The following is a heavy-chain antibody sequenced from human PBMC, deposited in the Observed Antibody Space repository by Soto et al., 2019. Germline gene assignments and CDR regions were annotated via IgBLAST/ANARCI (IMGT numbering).Heavy chain of an antibody. Sequence: SETLCRTCTVSGGSISSGGYYWSWILQHPGKGLEWIGYIYYSGSTYYNPSLKSRVTISVDTSKNQFSLKLSSVTAADTAVYYCAREVGPDCGGDCYLGYWGQGTLVTVSS. CDR1: GGSISSGGYY. CDR3: AREVGPDCGGDCYLGY. CDR2: IYYSGST. J-gene: IGHJ4*02. D-gene: IGHD2-21*01. V-gene: IGHV4-31*03.